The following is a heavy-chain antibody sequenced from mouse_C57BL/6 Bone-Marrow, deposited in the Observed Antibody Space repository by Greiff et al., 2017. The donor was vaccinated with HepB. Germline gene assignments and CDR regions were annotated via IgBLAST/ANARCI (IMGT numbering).Heavy chain of an antibody. Sequence: VQLVESGPGLVQPSQSLSITCTVSGFSLTSYGVHWVRQSPGKGLEWLGVIWSGGSTDYNAAFISRLSISKDNSKSQVFFKMNSLQADDTAIYYCARNERITTVVSWYFDVWGTGTTVTVSS. D-gene: IGHD1-1*01. CDR3: ARNERITTVVSWYFDV. J-gene: IGHJ1*03. CDR1: GFSLTSYG. V-gene: IGHV2-2*01. CDR2: IWSGGST.